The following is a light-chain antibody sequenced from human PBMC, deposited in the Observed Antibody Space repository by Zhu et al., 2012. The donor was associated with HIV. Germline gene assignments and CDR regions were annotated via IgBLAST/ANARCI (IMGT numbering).Light chain of an antibody. V-gene: IGKV3-20*01. CDR2: DAP. CDR1: QSVASNY. Sequence: EVVLTQSPGTLSLSPGERATLSCRASQSVASNYLAWYQQKPGQPPRPLIYDAPTRATGIPDRFSASVSGTDFTLTIKRLAPEDSGVYYCQQYGSSPTFGQGTRVEVK. J-gene: IGKJ1*01. CDR3: QQYGSSPT.